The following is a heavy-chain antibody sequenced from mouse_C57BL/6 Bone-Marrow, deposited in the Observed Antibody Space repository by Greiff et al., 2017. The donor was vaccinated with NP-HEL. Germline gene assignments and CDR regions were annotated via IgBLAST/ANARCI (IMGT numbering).Heavy chain of an antibody. CDR3: ASRIYIYYDYPYAMDY. CDR2: IYPYNGVS. J-gene: IGHJ4*01. Sequence: EVKLQESGPELVKPGASVKISCKASGYSFTGYYMHWVKQSHGNILDWIGYIYPYNGVSSYNQKFKGKATLTVDKSSRTAYMELRSLTSEDSAVYYCASRIYIYYDYPYAMDYWGQGTSVTVSS. D-gene: IGHD2-4*01. CDR1: GYSFTGYY. V-gene: IGHV1-31*01.